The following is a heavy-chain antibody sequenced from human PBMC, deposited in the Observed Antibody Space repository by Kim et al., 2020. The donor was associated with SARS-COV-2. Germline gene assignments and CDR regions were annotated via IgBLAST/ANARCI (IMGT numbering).Heavy chain of an antibody. Sequence: GGSLRLSCAASGFTFSSYAMHWVRQAPGKGLEWVAVISYDGSNKYYADSVKGRFTISRDNSKNTLYLQMNSLRAEDTAVYYCARDFWSSGFDYWGQGTLVTVSS. CDR2: ISYDGSNK. V-gene: IGHV3-30-3*01. CDR1: GFTFSSYA. J-gene: IGHJ4*02. D-gene: IGHD3-3*01. CDR3: ARDFWSSGFDY.